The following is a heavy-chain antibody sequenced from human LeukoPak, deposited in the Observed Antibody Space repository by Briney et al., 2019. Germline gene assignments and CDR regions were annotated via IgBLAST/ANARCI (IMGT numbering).Heavy chain of an antibody. CDR3: AGEYSSSWYAYNWFDP. V-gene: IGHV4-38-2*01. J-gene: IGHJ5*02. Sequence: TSETLSLTCAVSGYSISSGYYWGWIRQPPGKRQEWIGSFYHGGRTHYNPSLKSRVTVSVDTSKNQFSLKLSSVTAADTAVYYCAGEYSSSWYAYNWFDPWGQGTLVTVSS. D-gene: IGHD6-13*01. CDR2: FYHGGRT. CDR1: GYSISSGYY.